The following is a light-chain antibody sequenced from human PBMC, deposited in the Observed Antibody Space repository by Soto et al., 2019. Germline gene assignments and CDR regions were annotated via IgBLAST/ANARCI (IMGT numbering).Light chain of an antibody. CDR1: SSDVGPYKL. CDR3: CSYAASALI. V-gene: IGLV2-23*01. Sequence: QSALTQPASVSGSPGQSITISCSGASSDVGPYKLVAWYQQHPDKAPKLIIHEGTKRPSGVSSRFSGSQSGTTASLTISGLQAEDEADYYCCSYAASALIFGGGTKVTVL. CDR2: EGT. J-gene: IGLJ2*01.